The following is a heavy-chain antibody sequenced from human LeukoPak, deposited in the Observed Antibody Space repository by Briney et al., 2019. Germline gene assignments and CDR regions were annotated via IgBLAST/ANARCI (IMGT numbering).Heavy chain of an antibody. Sequence: PGRSLRLSCAASGFMFSSSVMHWVRQAPGKGLEWVALIWHDGTDIYYTESVKGRFTISRDNSKNTLSLQMDSLRTEDTAVYYCVKDHLVRRVMASWGQGTLVTVSS. CDR3: VKDHLVRRVMAS. V-gene: IGHV3-33*03. D-gene: IGHD3-10*01. CDR2: IWHDGTDI. J-gene: IGHJ5*02. CDR1: GFMFSSSV.